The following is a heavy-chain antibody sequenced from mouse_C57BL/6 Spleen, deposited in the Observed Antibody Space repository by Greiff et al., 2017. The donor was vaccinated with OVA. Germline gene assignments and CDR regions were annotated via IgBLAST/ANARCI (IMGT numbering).Heavy chain of an antibody. CDR2: ISGGGGNT. CDR3: ARRLDYFDY. Sequence: EVNVVESGGGLVKPGGSLKLSCAASGFTFSSYTMSWVRQTPEKRLEWVATISGGGGNTYYPDSVKGRFTISRDNAKNTLYLQMSSLRSEDTALYYCARRLDYFDYWGQGTTLTVSS. V-gene: IGHV5-9*01. J-gene: IGHJ2*01. D-gene: IGHD4-1*01. CDR1: GFTFSSYT.